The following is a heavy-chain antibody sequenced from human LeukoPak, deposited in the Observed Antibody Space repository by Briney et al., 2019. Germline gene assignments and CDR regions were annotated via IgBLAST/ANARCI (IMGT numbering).Heavy chain of an antibody. D-gene: IGHD2-2*01. J-gene: IGHJ4*02. V-gene: IGHV3-30-3*01. CDR2: ISYDGSNK. Sequence: RRSLRLSCAASGFTFSSYAMHWVRQAPGKGLEWVAVISYDGSNKYYADSVKGRFTISRDNSKNTLYLQMNSLRAEDTAVYYCARDRGAIAYFDYWGQGTLVTVSS. CDR3: ARDRGAIAYFDY. CDR1: GFTFSSYA.